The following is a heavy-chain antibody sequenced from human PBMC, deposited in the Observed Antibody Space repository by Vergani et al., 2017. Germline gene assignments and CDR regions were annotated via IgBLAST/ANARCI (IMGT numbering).Heavy chain of an antibody. Sequence: QVQLVQSGAEVKKPGASVKVSCKASGGTFSSYAISWVRQAPGQGLEWMGRIIPILGIANYAQKFQGRVTITADKSTSTAYMELSSLRAEDTAVYYGAGDRYDFWSGYGDLAFDYWGQGTLVTVSS. CDR3: AGDRYDFWSGYGDLAFDY. J-gene: IGHJ4*02. CDR1: GGTFSSYA. D-gene: IGHD3-3*01. CDR2: IIPILGIA. V-gene: IGHV1-69*09.